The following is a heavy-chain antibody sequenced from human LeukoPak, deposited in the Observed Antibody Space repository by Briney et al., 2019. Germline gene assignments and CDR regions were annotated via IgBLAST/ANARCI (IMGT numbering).Heavy chain of an antibody. D-gene: IGHD1-26*01. V-gene: IGHV3-33*01. CDR1: GFTFSSYG. CDR2: IWYDGSNK. J-gene: IGHJ1*01. Sequence: GRSLRLSCAASGFTFSSYGMPWVRQAPGKGLEWVAVIWYDGSNKYYADSVKGRFTISRDNSKNTLYLQMNSLRAEDTAVYYCARDRATTGPPDYFQHWGQGTLVTVSS. CDR3: ARDRATTGPPDYFQH.